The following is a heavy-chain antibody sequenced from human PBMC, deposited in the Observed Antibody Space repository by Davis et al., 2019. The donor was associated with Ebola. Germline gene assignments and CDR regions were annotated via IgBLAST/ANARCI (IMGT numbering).Heavy chain of an antibody. CDR3: VRGWGRTGMGV. J-gene: IGHJ6*02. V-gene: IGHV6-1*01. CDR2: TYYSSKWYN. CDR1: GDSVSSGG. D-gene: IGHD1-26*01. Sequence: PSETLSLTCAISGDSVSSGGWNWIRQSPSRGLEWLGRTYYSSKWYNDYAVSVKSRITINPDTSKNQFSLQLSSVTPEETAVYYCVRGWGRTGMGVWGQGTTVTV.